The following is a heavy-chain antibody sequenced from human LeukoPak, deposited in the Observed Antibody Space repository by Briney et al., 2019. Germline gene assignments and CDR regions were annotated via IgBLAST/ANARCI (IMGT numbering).Heavy chain of an antibody. D-gene: IGHD5-18*01. CDR3: ASSLYSYGYFSDY. V-gene: IGHV1-69*05. Sequence: SVKVSCKASGGTFSSYAISWVRQAPGQGLEWMGGIIPIFGTANYAQKFQGRVTITTDESTSTAYMELSSLRSEDTAVYYCASSLYSYGYFSDYWGQGTLVTVSS. CDR2: IIPIFGTA. CDR1: GGTFSSYA. J-gene: IGHJ4*02.